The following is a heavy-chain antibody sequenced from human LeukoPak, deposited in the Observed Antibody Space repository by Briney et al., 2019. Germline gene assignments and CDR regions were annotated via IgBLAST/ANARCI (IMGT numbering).Heavy chain of an antibody. CDR2: INSGGDDT. J-gene: IGHJ4*02. V-gene: IGHV3-74*01. CDR1: GFTFSTYW. CDR3: ARRIGYSSGHSAVYYFDY. Sequence: PGGSLRLSCAASGFTFSTYWMHWVRHAPGKGLVWVSLINSGGDDTRYADSVKGRFTISRDNAKNTLYLQMNSLRAEDTAVYYCARRIGYSSGHSAVYYFDYWGQGTLVTVS. D-gene: IGHD6-19*01.